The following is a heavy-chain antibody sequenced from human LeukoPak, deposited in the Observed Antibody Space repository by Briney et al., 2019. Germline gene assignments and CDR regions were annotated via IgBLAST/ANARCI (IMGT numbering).Heavy chain of an antibody. J-gene: IGHJ4*02. D-gene: IGHD6-19*01. CDR2: IKSKTDGGTT. V-gene: IGHV3-15*01. CDR3: TTGASKYSSGKDY. CDR1: GFTFSNAW. Sequence: GGSLRLSCAASGFTFSNAWMSWVRQAPGKGLEWVGRIKSKTDGGTTDYAAPVKGRFTISRDDSKNTLYLQMNSPKTEDTAVYYCTTGASKYSSGKDYWGQGTLVTVSS.